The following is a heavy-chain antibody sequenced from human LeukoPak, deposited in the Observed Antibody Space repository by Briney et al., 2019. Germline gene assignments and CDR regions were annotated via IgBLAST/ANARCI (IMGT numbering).Heavy chain of an antibody. V-gene: IGHV5-51*01. Sequence: GESLKISCKGSGYSFTSYWIGWVRQMPGKGLEWMGIIYPGDSDTRYSPSFQGQVTISADKSISTAYLQWSSLKASDTAMYYCAGFVRYARPLYYYYGMDVWGQGTTVTVSS. D-gene: IGHD2-2*01. CDR2: IYPGDSDT. J-gene: IGHJ6*02. CDR3: AGFVRYARPLYYYYGMDV. CDR1: GYSFTSYW.